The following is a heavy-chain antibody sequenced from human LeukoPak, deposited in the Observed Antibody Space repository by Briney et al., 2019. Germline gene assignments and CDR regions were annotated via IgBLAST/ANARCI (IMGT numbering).Heavy chain of an antibody. CDR3: ARETAELGRSFDY. CDR2: IHTSGST. V-gene: IGHV4-4*07. D-gene: IGHD6-6*01. Sequence: PSETLSLTCTVSGDSISSYYWSWIRQPAGKGLEWIGRIHTSGSTNHNPSLTSRVTMSVDTSKNQFSLKLTPVTAADTAVYYCARETAELGRSFDYWGQGAQVTVSS. J-gene: IGHJ4*02. CDR1: GDSISSYY.